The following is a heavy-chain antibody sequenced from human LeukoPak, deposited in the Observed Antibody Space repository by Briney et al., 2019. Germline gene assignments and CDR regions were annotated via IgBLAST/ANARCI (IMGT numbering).Heavy chain of an antibody. Sequence: PGGSLRLSCAASGFTFSSYSMNWVRQVPGKGLEWVSSISSSSSYIYYADSVKGRFTISRDNAKNSLYLQMNSLRAGDTAVYYCARGSRLSDNIWFGELFVGESFDYWGQGTLVTVSS. CDR3: ARGSRLSDNIWFGELFVGESFDY. CDR1: GFTFSSYS. V-gene: IGHV3-21*01. J-gene: IGHJ4*02. D-gene: IGHD3-10*01. CDR2: ISSSSSYI.